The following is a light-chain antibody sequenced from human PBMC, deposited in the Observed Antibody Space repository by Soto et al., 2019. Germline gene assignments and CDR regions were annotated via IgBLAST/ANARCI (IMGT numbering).Light chain of an antibody. Sequence: QSVLTQPASVSGSPGQSITISCTGTSSDVGSYKFVSRYQQHPGKAPKLMIYEGSKRPSGVSNRFSGSKSGNTASLTISGLQAEDEADYYCCSYAGDSAWVFGGGTKVTVL. CDR2: EGS. CDR3: CSYAGDSAWV. CDR1: SSDVGSYKF. J-gene: IGLJ3*02. V-gene: IGLV2-23*01.